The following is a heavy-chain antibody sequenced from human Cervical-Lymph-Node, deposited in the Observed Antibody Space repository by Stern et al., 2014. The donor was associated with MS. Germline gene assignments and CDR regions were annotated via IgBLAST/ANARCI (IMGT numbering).Heavy chain of an antibody. Sequence: VQLVQSGAEVKKPWSSVKVSCKASGGTFSSNTVSWVRQAPGQGLEWMGRIIPIVGITDYAQNFQGRVTITADKSTGTAYMELSRLRSEDTAVYYCARDGLSDAFEFWGQGTMVTVSS. J-gene: IGHJ3*01. CDR3: ARDGLSDAFEF. CDR2: IIPIVGIT. CDR1: GGTFSSNT. V-gene: IGHV1-69*04. D-gene: IGHD3-16*01.